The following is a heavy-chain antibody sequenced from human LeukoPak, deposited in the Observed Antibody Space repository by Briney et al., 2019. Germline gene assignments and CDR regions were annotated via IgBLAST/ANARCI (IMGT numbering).Heavy chain of an antibody. CDR3: ARDDGSSGYYYYYYYYMDV. CDR2: INHSGST. CDR1: GGSFSGYY. V-gene: IGHV4-34*01. D-gene: IGHD3-22*01. Sequence: ASETLSLTCAVYGGSFSGYYWSWIRQPPGKGLEWIGEINHSGSTNYNPSLKSRVTISVDTSKNQFSLKLSSVTAADTAVYYCARDDGSSGYYYYYYYYMDVWGKGTTVTVSS. J-gene: IGHJ6*03.